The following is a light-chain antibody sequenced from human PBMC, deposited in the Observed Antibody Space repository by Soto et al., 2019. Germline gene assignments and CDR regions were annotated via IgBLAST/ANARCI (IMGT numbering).Light chain of an antibody. Sequence: DIQMTQSPSTLYASVGDRVTITCRASQSIGASLAWFQQKPGKAPNLLIYKASSLESGVPSRFSGSGSGTEFTLTISTLPPDDFATYYCQQYNSSPLTFGGGTKVEIK. J-gene: IGKJ4*01. CDR1: QSIGAS. CDR2: KAS. CDR3: QQYNSSPLT. V-gene: IGKV1-5*03.